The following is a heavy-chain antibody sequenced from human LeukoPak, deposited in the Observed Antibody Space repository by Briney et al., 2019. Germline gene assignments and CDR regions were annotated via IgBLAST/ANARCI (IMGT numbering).Heavy chain of an antibody. CDR2: INHSGST. D-gene: IGHD3-22*01. CDR1: GGSISSHY. CDR3: ARRVFGGYFDY. V-gene: IGHV4-34*01. Sequence: PSATLSLTCTVPGGSISSHYWSWLRQPPGKGLEWIGEINHSGSTNYKPALKSRGTISVDTSKNQFSLKLSSVNAADTAVYYCARRVFGGYFDYWGQGTLVTVYS. J-gene: IGHJ4*02.